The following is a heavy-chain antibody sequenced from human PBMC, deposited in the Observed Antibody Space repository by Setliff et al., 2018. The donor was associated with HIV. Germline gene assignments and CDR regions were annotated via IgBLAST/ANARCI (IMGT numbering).Heavy chain of an antibody. CDR2: IIPTFGTA. D-gene: IGHD7-27*01. J-gene: IGHJ3*01. V-gene: IGHV1-69*13. Sequence: GASVKVSCKTSGDTLSSYAITWVRQAPGQGLEWMGRIIPTFGTADYAQKFQGRVTLTADESTSIAYMELNSLRSEDTAVYYCARGRASGSANSGWGQGTMVTVSS. CDR3: ARGRASGSANSG. CDR1: GDTLSSYA.